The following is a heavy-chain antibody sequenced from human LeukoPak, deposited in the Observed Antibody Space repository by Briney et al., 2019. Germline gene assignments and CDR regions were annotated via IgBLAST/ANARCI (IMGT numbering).Heavy chain of an antibody. CDR2: IYTSGST. Sequence: SETLSLTCTVSGGSISSYYWSWIRQPAGKGLEWIGRIYTSGSTNYNPSLKSRVTMSVDTSKNQFSLKLSSVTAADTAVYYCASSKTRSLTYYYDSSGYPHWGQGTLVTVSS. CDR3: ASSKTRSLTYYYDSSGYPH. D-gene: IGHD3-22*01. CDR1: GGSISSYY. V-gene: IGHV4-4*07. J-gene: IGHJ4*02.